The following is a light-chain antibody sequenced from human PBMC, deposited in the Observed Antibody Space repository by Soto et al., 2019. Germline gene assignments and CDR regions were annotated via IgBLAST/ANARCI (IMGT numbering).Light chain of an antibody. CDR2: DIN. CDR1: SSNIGNNY. CDR3: GTWDSSLSAVV. Sequence: QSVLTQPPSVSAAPGQKVTISCSGRSSNIGNNYVSWYQQLPGTAPKLLIYDINKRPSGIPDRFSGSKSGTSATLGITGLQTGDEADYYCGTWDSSLSAVVFGAGTKLTVL. V-gene: IGLV1-51*01. J-gene: IGLJ2*01.